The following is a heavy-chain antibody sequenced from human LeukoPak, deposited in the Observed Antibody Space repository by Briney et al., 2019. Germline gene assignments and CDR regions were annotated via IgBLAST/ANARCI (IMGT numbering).Heavy chain of an antibody. V-gene: IGHV4-59*08. D-gene: IGHD6-19*01. CDR3: ARWAYSTDWYQYFDK. CDR1: GGSISSYY. Sequence: SETLSLTCTVSGGSISSYYWTWIRQPPGAGLEWIGYIYYSGSTNYNPSLKSRVTISVDTSKNQFSLKLSSVTAADTAVYYCARWAYSTDWYQYFDKSGQGTLVTVSS. J-gene: IGHJ4*02. CDR2: IYYSGST.